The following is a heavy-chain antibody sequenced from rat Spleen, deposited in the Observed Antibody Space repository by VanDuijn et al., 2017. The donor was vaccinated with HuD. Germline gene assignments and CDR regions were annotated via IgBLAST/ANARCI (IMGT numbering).Heavy chain of an antibody. CDR1: GFTFSDNY. CDR3: TTGTA. CDR2: ITNSGGST. J-gene: IGHJ3*01. V-gene: IGHV5-20*01. Sequence: EVQLVESGGGLVQPGRSLKLSCTASGFTFSDNYMAWVRQAPTKGLEWVASITNSGGSTYYRDSVKGRFTISRDNAKSTLYLQMDSLRSEDTATDYCTTGTAWGQGTLVTVSS. D-gene: IGHD1-2*01.